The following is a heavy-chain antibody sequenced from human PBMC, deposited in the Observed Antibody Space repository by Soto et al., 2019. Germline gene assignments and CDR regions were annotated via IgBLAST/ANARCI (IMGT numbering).Heavy chain of an antibody. J-gene: IGHJ5*02. CDR2: ISGSAIAT. CDR1: GFTFSDYA. Sequence: GGALRLSWAASGFTFSDYAMSWVRQAPGKGLEWVSAISGSAIATYYADSVKGRFTISRDNSKNTLYLQMNRLRAEDTAVYYCAKGARSMGRGTNNWFDPWGQGTLVTVSS. CDR3: AKGARSMGRGTNNWFDP. D-gene: IGHD3-10*01. V-gene: IGHV3-23*01.